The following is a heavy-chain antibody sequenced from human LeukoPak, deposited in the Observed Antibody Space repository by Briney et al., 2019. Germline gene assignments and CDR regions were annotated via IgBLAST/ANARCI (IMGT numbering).Heavy chain of an antibody. CDR1: GGSISSSSYY. D-gene: IGHD3-10*01. Sequence: PSETLSLTCTVSGGSISSSSYYWGWIRQPPGKGLEWIGSIYYSGSTNYDPSLKSRVTISVHTSKNQFSLKLSSVTAADTAVYYCARGWSTGSGSYFAFDIWGQGTMVTVSS. CDR3: ARGWSTGSGSYFAFDI. V-gene: IGHV4-39*07. J-gene: IGHJ3*02. CDR2: IYYSGST.